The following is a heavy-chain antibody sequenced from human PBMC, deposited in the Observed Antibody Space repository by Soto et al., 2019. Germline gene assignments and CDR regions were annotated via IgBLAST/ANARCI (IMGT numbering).Heavy chain of an antibody. CDR1: GDSISGYY. J-gene: IGHJ6*02. Sequence: PSETLSLTCTVTGDSISGYYWTWIRQPPGKGLEWIGYIYYSGTTNYNPSLKSRITISVDTSKNQFSLKLSSVTAADTAVYYCARELWFGESHGMDVWRQGTTVTVSS. V-gene: IGHV4-59*01. CDR3: ARELWFGESHGMDV. CDR2: IYYSGTT. D-gene: IGHD3-10*01.